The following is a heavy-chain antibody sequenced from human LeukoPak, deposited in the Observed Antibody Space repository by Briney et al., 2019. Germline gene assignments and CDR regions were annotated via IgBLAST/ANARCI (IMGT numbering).Heavy chain of an antibody. CDR3: AKGPVGAKVVYFDY. CDR2: ISGSGGST. CDR1: GFTFSSYA. D-gene: IGHD2-15*01. Sequence: GGSLRLSCAAPGFTFSSYAMSWVRQAPGKGLEWVSAISGSGGSTYYADSVKGRFTISRDNSKNTLYLQMNSLRAEDTAVYYCAKGPVGAKVVYFDYWGQGTLVTVSS. J-gene: IGHJ4*02. V-gene: IGHV3-23*01.